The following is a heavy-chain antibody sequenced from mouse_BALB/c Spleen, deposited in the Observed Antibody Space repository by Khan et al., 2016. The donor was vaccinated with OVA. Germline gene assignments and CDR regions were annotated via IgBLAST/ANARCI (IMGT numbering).Heavy chain of an antibody. D-gene: IGHD2-12*01. CDR2: IYPGNGYT. Sequence: VQLQQSGAELGRPGSSVKLPCKTSGSTFTSYGIKWVKQRPGQGLEWIGYIYPGNGYTEYNEKFQGKAILTSDTSSSTAYMQLRSLTSEDSAIYFCTTAYYRYYFDYWGQGTTLTVSS. CDR3: TTAYYRYYFDY. CDR1: GSTFTSYG. V-gene: IGHV1S134*01. J-gene: IGHJ2*01.